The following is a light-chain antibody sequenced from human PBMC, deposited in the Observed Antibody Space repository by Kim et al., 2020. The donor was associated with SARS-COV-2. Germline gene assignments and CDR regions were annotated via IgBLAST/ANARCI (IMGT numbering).Light chain of an antibody. J-gene: IGLJ2*01. Sequence: VARGQAASNPCSGDKLGDKYACWYQQKPGQSPVLVIYQDSKRPSGIPERFSGSNAGNTATLTISGTQAMDEADYYCQAWDSSTVVFGGGTQLTVL. CDR2: QDS. CDR1: KLGDKY. V-gene: IGLV3-1*01. CDR3: QAWDSSTVV.